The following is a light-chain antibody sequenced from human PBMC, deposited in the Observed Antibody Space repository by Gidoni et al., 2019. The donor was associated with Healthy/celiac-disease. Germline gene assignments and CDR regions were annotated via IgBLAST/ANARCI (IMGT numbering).Light chain of an antibody. CDR1: SGHSSYA. Sequence: QLVLTHSPSASASLGASVKLTCTLRSGHSSYAIAWHQQQPEKGPRYLMKLNSDGSHSKGDGIPDRSSGSSSGAERYLTISSLQSEDEADYYCQTWGTGMNWVFGGGTKLTVL. V-gene: IGLV4-69*01. CDR3: QTWGTGMNWV. CDR2: LNSDGSH. J-gene: IGLJ3*02.